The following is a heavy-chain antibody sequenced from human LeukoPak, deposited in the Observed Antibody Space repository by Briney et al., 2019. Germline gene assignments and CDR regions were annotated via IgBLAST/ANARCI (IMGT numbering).Heavy chain of an antibody. CDR2: IYHSGST. V-gene: IGHV4-38-2*02. Sequence: PSETLSLTCTVSGYSISSGYYWGWIRPPPGKGLEWIGSIYHSGSTYYNPSLKSRVTISVDTSKNQFSLKLSSVTAADTAVYYCARSGYSYGRSYYYYYYMDVWGEGTTVTVSS. D-gene: IGHD5-18*01. CDR3: ARSGYSYGRSYYYYYYMDV. J-gene: IGHJ6*03. CDR1: GYSISSGYY.